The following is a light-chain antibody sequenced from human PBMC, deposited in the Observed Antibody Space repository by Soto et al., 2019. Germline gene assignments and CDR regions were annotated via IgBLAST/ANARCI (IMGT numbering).Light chain of an antibody. J-gene: IGKJ1*01. CDR3: QQYYSSPLT. Sequence: EIVLTQSPGTLPLSPGERATLSCRASQSVSSSYLAWYQQKPGQAPRLLIYGASSRATGIPDRFSGSGSGTDFTLTISRLEPEDFAVYYCQQYYSSPLTFGQGTKLEIK. CDR1: QSVSSSY. CDR2: GAS. V-gene: IGKV3-20*01.